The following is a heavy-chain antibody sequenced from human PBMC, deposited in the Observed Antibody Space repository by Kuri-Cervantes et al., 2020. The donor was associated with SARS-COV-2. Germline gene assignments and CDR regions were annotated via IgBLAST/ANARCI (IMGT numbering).Heavy chain of an antibody. Sequence: GESLKISCAASGFTFSSYWMSWVRQAPGKGLEWVANIKQDGSEKYYADSVKGRFTISRDNSKSTLYLQMNSLRAEDTAVYYCAKDLEDIVVVPAATVTPLGAFDIWGQGTMVTVSS. D-gene: IGHD2-2*01. J-gene: IGHJ3*02. V-gene: IGHV3-7*01. CDR2: IKQDGSEK. CDR3: AKDLEDIVVVPAATVTPLGAFDI. CDR1: GFTFSSYW.